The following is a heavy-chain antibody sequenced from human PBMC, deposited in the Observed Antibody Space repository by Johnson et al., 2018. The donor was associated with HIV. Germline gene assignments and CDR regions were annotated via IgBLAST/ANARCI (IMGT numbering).Heavy chain of an antibody. J-gene: IGHJ3*02. CDR2: IWYDGSNT. CDR3: AKDVSVVTPSGSFDI. D-gene: IGHD4-23*01. Sequence: QVQLVESGGGVVQPGRSLRLSCSASGFTFSSYGMHWVRQAPGKGLECVAVIWYDGSNTYFADSVKGRFTISKDNSKNTLYLQMNSLGSEDTAVYYCAKDVSVVTPSGSFDIWGQGTRVTVSS. CDR1: GFTFSSYG. V-gene: IGHV3-33*06.